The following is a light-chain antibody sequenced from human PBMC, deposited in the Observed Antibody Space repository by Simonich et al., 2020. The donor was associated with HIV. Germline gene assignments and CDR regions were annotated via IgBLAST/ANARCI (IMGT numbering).Light chain of an antibody. J-gene: IGKJ3*01. V-gene: IGKV3-15*01. Sequence: EIVMTQYPATLSVSPGARATLSCTASQSISTNLAWYQRRPGQAPRLLIYGASTRATGIPARFSGSGSGTDFTLTISSLEPEDFAVYYCQQRYNWPRTFGPGTKVDIK. CDR3: QQRYNWPRT. CDR2: GAS. CDR1: QSISTN.